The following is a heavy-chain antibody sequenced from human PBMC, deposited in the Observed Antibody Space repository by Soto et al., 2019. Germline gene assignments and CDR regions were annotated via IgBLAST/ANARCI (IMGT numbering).Heavy chain of an antibody. Sequence: GGSLRLSCAASGFTFSSYGMHWVRQAPGKGLEWVAVISYDGSNKYYADSVKGRFTISRDNSKNTLYLQMNSLRAEDTAVYYCAKDLYSSGWYRQYYYYYGMDVWGQGTTVTVSS. CDR3: AKDLYSSGWYRQYYYYYGMDV. V-gene: IGHV3-30*18. CDR1: GFTFSSYG. D-gene: IGHD6-19*01. CDR2: ISYDGSNK. J-gene: IGHJ6*02.